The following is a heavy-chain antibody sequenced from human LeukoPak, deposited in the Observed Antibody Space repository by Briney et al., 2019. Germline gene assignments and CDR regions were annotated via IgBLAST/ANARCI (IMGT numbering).Heavy chain of an antibody. Sequence: ASVRVSCKASGYTFTTYDINWVRQAPGQGLEWMGWMNPDSGNTDYAQKLQGRVTMTRDTSINTAYLELSSLRSEDTAVYYCARPGGGDYFDTSGYDAFDIWGQGTMVIVSS. CDR1: GYTFTTYD. V-gene: IGHV1-8*01. J-gene: IGHJ3*02. CDR3: ARPGGGDYFDTSGYDAFDI. CDR2: MNPDSGNT. D-gene: IGHD3-22*01.